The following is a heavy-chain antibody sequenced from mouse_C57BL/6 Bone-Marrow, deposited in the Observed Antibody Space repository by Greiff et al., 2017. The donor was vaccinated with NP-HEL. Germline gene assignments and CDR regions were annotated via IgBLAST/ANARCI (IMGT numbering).Heavy chain of an antibody. CDR1: GYTFTSYW. D-gene: IGHD2-1*01. Sequence: QVQLQQPGAELVMPGASVKLSCKASGYTFTSYWMHWVKQRPGQGLEWIGEIDPSDSDTNYNQKFKGKATLTVDKSSSTAYMQRSSLTSEDSAVYACSIPSGNYFAVWGQGTLVTVSS. CDR2: IDPSDSDT. J-gene: IGHJ3*01. V-gene: IGHV1-69*01. CDR3: SIPSGNYFAV.